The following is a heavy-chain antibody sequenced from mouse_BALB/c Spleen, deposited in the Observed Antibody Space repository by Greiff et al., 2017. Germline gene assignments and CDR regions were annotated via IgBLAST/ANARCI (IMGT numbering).Heavy chain of an antibody. V-gene: IGHV1S81*02. Sequence: VQLQQSGAELVKPGASVKLSCKASGYTFTSYYMYWVKQRPGQGLEWIGEINPSNGGTNFNEKFKSKATLTVDKSSSTAYMQLSSLTSEDSAVYYCTRGLLSGFAYWGQGTLVTVSA. CDR3: TRGLLSGFAY. CDR1: GYTFTSYY. J-gene: IGHJ3*01. D-gene: IGHD2-1*01. CDR2: INPSNGGT.